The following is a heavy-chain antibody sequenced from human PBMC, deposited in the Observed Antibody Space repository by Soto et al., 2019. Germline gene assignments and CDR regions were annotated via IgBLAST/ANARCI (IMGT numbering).Heavy chain of an antibody. Sequence: SEILSLTCAVSGGSISSSNCWSCVRQPPGKGLEWIGELYHSGSTNYNPSLKSRVTISVDKSKTQFSLKLSAVTAADTAVYYCARSFNPYGSDYWGQGTLVTVTS. CDR2: LYHSGST. CDR1: GGSISSSNC. J-gene: IGHJ4*02. D-gene: IGHD3-10*01. CDR3: ARSFNPYGSDY. V-gene: IGHV4-4*02.